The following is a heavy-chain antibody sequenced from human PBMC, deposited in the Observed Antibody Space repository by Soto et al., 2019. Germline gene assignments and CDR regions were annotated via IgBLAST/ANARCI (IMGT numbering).Heavy chain of an antibody. CDR1: GFTFSSYA. D-gene: IGHD6-19*01. J-gene: IGHJ4*02. CDR2: ISGSGGST. Sequence: GGSLRLSCAASGFTFSSYAMSWVRQAPGKGLEWVSAISGSGGSTYYADSVKGRFTISRDNSKNTLYLQMNSLRAEDTAVYYCAKDRGYSSGWYYFDYWCQGTLVTVSS. V-gene: IGHV3-23*01. CDR3: AKDRGYSSGWYYFDY.